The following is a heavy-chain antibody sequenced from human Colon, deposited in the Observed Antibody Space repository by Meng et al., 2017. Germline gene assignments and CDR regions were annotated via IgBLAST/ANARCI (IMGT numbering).Heavy chain of an antibody. CDR3: ARDREDIVVVPAAMWGYYYYGMDV. CDR1: GYTFTSYA. Sequence: ASVKVSCKASGYTFTSYAMNWVRQAPGQGLEWMGWINTNTGNPTYAQGFTGRFVFFLDTSVSTAYLQISSLKAEDTAVYYCARDREDIVVVPAAMWGYYYYGMDVWGQGTTVTVSS. V-gene: IGHV7-4-1*02. D-gene: IGHD2-2*01. CDR2: INTNTGNP. J-gene: IGHJ6*02.